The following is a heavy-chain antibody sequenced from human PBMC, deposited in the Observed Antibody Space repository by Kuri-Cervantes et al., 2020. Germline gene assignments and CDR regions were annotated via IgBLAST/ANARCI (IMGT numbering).Heavy chain of an antibody. J-gene: IGHJ4*02. D-gene: IGHD6-19*01. CDR3: AGSSAHYPGDDS. Sequence: ASVKVSCQAPGYTFTSYGINWLRQAPGQGLDWMGWINTNTGKPTYAQGFTGRFVFSLDTSVSAAYLQISSLKAEDSAVYYCAGSSAHYPGDDSWGQGTLVTVSS. CDR2: INTNTGKP. CDR1: GYTFTSYG. V-gene: IGHV7-4-1*02.